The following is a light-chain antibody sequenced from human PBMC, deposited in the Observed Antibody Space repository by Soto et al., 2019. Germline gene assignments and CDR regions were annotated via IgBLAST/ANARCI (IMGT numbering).Light chain of an antibody. Sequence: DIQMTQSPSTLSASVGDRVTITCRASQSISNWLAWYQQKPGKAPKLLIYDASSLESGVPSRFSGSGSGTDFTLTISSLEPEDFAVYYCQQRSNWPPITFGQGTRLEIK. J-gene: IGKJ5*01. CDR1: QSISNW. CDR3: QQRSNWPPIT. V-gene: IGKV1-5*01. CDR2: DAS.